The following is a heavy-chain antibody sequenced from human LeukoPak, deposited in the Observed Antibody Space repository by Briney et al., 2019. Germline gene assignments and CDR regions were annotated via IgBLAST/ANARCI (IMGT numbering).Heavy chain of an antibody. CDR1: GGSISSGDYY. CDR3: ARGADYYDSSGYRTAAFDI. D-gene: IGHD3-22*01. CDR2: IYYSGST. J-gene: IGHJ3*02. V-gene: IGHV4-30-4*02. Sequence: SETLSLTCTVSGGSISSGDYYWSWIRQPPGKGLEWIGYIYYSGSTYYIPSLKSRVTISVDTSKNQFSLKLSSVTAADTAAYYCARGADYYDSSGYRTAAFDIWGQGTMVTVSS.